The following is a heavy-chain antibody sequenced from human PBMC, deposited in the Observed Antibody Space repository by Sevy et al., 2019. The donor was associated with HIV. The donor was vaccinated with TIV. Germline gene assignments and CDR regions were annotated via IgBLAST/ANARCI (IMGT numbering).Heavy chain of an antibody. CDR3: AKAQVSGGVLGHRYGMDV. J-gene: IGHJ6*02. CDR1: GFTFNNYD. D-gene: IGHD2-8*01. CDR2: IGIAGDS. V-gene: IGHV3-13*01. Sequence: SLRLSCAASGFTFNNYDMYWVRQATGKGLEWVSAIGIAGDSFYPVSMKGRFTISRDNANNSLYLQMNSLRAGDTAIYYCAKAQVSGGVLGHRYGMDVWGQGTTVTVSS.